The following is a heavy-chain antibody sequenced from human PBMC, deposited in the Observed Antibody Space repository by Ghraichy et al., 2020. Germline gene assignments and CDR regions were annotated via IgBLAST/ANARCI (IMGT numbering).Heavy chain of an antibody. D-gene: IGHD2-15*01. CDR1: GGSFSGYY. CDR2: INHSGST. Sequence: SETLSLTCAVYGGSFSGYYWSWIRQPPGKGLEWIGEINHSGSTNYNPSLKSRVTISVDTSKNQFSLKLSSVTAAATAVYYCARGGRIRYCSGGSCYKSWFDPWGQGTLVTVSS. J-gene: IGHJ5*02. V-gene: IGHV4-34*01. CDR3: ARGGRIRYCSGGSCYKSWFDP.